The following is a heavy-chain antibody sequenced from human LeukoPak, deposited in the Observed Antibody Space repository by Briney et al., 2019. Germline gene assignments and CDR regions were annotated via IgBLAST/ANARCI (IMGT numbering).Heavy chain of an antibody. CDR2: IYYSGST. CDR3: ARQYYYDSSPDY. V-gene: IGHV4-59*01. D-gene: IGHD3-22*01. J-gene: IGHJ4*02. CDR1: GGSISSYY. Sequence: SETLSLTCTVSGGSISSYYWGWIRQPPGKGLEWIGYIYYSGSTNYNPSLKSRVTISVDTSKNQFSLKLSSVTAADAAVYYCARQYYYDSSPDYWGQGTLVTVSS.